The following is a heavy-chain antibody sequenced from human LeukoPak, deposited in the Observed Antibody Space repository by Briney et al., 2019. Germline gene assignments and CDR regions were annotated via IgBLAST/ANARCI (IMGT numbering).Heavy chain of an antibody. CDR3: ARVPNHAWGIVVVPAAPRVYFAY. D-gene: IGHD2-2*01. Sequence: ASVKVSCKASGYTFTGYYMHWVRQAPGQGLEWMGWINPNSGVTNYAQKFQGRVTMTRDTSSSTAYMELSRLRSDDPAVYYCARVPNHAWGIVVVPAAPRVYFAYWGQGTLVTVSS. J-gene: IGHJ4*02. V-gene: IGHV1-2*02. CDR1: GYTFTGYY. CDR2: INPNSGVT.